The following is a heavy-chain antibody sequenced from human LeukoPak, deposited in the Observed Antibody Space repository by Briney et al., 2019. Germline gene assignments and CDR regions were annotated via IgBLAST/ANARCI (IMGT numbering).Heavy chain of an antibody. Sequence: GGSLRLSCAASGFTFSSYWMSWVRQAPGKGLEWVANIKQDGSEKYYVDSVKGRFTISRDNAKNSLYLQMNSLRAEDTAMYYCARDLSGTYYNYDYWGQGTLVTVSS. J-gene: IGHJ4*02. D-gene: IGHD3-10*01. V-gene: IGHV3-7*01. CDR3: ARDLSGTYYNYDY. CDR1: GFTFSSYW. CDR2: IKQDGSEK.